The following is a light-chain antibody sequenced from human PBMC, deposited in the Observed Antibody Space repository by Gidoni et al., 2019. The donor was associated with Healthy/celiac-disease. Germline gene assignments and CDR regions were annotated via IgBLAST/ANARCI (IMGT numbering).Light chain of an antibody. CDR1: QSVSSY. V-gene: IGKV3-11*01. CDR2: DAS. CDR3: QQRSNWPPFT. Sequence: EIVFTQTPATLSLSPGERATLSCRASQSVSSYLAWYQQNPGHAPRLLIYDASNRATGIPARFSGSGSGTDFTLTISSLEPEDFAVYYCQQRSNWPPFTFGPXTKVDIK. J-gene: IGKJ3*01.